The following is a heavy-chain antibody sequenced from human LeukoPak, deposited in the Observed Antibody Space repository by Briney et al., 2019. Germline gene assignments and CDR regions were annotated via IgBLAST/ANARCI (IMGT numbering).Heavy chain of an antibody. D-gene: IGHD6-13*01. V-gene: IGHV4-59*01. CDR3: ARGMQQLYPFAS. J-gene: IGHJ4*02. CDR2: IYYNGST. CDR1: GGSFSGYY. Sequence: KPSETLSLTCAVSGGSFSGYYWSWVRQPPGKGLEWVGYIYYNGSTNYNPSLKSRVTISVDTSKNQFSLKLLSVTAADTAVYYCARGMQQLYPFASWGRGTLVTVSS.